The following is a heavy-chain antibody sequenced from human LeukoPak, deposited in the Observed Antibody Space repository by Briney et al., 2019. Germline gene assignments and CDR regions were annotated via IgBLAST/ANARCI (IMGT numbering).Heavy chain of an antibody. CDR1: GLTVSSSY. CDR2: IYNDGST. J-gene: IGHJ4*02. D-gene: IGHD3-10*01. V-gene: IGHV3-53*01. CDR3: VRDGIRDIPGIITIRYDY. Sequence: GGSLRLSCAASGLTVSSSYMSWVRQAPGKGLEWVSIIYNDGSTYYADSMKSRFTISRDNSKNTLYLQVNSLTAEDTALYYCVRDGIRDIPGIITIRYDYWGQGTLVTVSS.